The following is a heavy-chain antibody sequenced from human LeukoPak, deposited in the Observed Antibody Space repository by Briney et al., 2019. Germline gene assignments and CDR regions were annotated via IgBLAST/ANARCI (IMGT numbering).Heavy chain of an antibody. J-gene: IGHJ4*02. CDR1: GGSFSGYY. CDR3: ARSSLITFGGVIVLDY. Sequence: SETLSLTCAVYGGSFSGYYWSWIRQPPGKGLEWIGEINHSGSTNYNPSLKCRVTISVDTSKNQFSLKLSSVTAADTAVYYCARSSLITFGGVIVLDYWGQGTLVTVSS. V-gene: IGHV4-34*01. CDR2: INHSGST. D-gene: IGHD3-16*02.